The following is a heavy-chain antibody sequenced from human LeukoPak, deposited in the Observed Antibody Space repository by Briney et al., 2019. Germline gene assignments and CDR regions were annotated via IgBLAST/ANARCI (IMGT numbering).Heavy chain of an antibody. CDR1: GYSISSGYY. V-gene: IGHV4-38-2*02. CDR2: IYHSGST. J-gene: IGHJ5*02. CDR3: ARDPVGDTDL. D-gene: IGHD2-21*02. Sequence: SETLSLTCAVSGYSISSGYYWGWIRQPPGKGLEWIGSIYHSGSTYYNPSLKSRATISVDTSKNQFSLKLSSVTAADTAVYYCARDPVGDTDLWGQGTLVTVSS.